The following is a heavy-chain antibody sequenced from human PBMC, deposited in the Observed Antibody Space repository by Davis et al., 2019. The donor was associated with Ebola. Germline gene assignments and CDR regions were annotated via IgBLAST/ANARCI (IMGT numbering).Heavy chain of an antibody. J-gene: IGHJ5*02. CDR2: IYHSGST. CDR3: ARLWGDNWRVTNWFDP. D-gene: IGHD1-20*01. CDR1: GGSIRSSNC. Sequence: SETLSLTCAVPGGSIRSSNCWTWVRQPPGKGLEWIGEIYHSGSTYYNPSLKSRVTISVDTSKNQFSLKLSSVTAADTAVYYCARLWGDNWRVTNWFDPWGQGTLVTVSS. V-gene: IGHV4-4*02.